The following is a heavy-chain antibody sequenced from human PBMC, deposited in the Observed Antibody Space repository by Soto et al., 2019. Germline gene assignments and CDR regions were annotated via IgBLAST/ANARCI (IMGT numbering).Heavy chain of an antibody. D-gene: IGHD3-22*01. Sequence: PGGSLTLSCAASGFTLSRYAMHWVRQAPGKGLEWVAVISYDGSNKYYADSVKGRFTISRDNSKNTLYLQMNSLRAEDTAVYYCARDHSNTMIVVVITIDYWGQGTLVTVSS. V-gene: IGHV3-30-3*01. CDR2: ISYDGSNK. J-gene: IGHJ4*02. CDR1: GFTLSRYA. CDR3: ARDHSNTMIVVVITIDY.